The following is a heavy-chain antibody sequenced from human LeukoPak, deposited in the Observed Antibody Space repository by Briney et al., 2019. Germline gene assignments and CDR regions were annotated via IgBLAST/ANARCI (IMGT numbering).Heavy chain of an antibody. V-gene: IGHV3-33*01. Sequence: PGGSLTLSCAASGFTFSRYGMHWVRQAPGKGLEWVALIWNDGSSEHYADSVKGRFTLSRNNSKNTVDLQMNSLRVEDTAVYYCARDANYYFDYWGQGSLVTVSS. CDR2: IWNDGSSE. D-gene: IGHD1-7*01. J-gene: IGHJ4*02. CDR3: ARDANYYFDY. CDR1: GFTFSRYG.